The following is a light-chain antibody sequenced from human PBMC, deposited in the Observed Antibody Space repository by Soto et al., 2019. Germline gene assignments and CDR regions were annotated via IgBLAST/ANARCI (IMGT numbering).Light chain of an antibody. V-gene: IGKV3-20*01. CDR1: QSVSSGY. CDR3: QQYGSSRT. J-gene: IGKJ1*01. CDR2: GAS. Sequence: IVLTQSPGTLSLSPGERATLSCRASQSVSSGYLAWYQQRPGQAPRLLIYGASSRTTGIPHRFSGSGSGTDFTLTISRLEPEDFAVYYCQQYGSSRTFGQGTKVEIK.